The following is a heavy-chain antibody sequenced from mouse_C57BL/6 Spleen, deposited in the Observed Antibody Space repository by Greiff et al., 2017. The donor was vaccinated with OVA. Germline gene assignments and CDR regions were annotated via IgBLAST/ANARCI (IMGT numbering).Heavy chain of an antibody. CDR2: IWSGGST. CDR3: ARRGGYYDYDWFAY. J-gene: IGHJ3*01. CDR1: GFSLTSYG. Sequence: QVQLKESGPGLVQPSQSLSITCTVSGFSLTSYGVHWVRQSPGKGLEWLGVIWSGGSTDYNAAFISRLSISKDNSKSQVFFKMNSLQADDTAIYYCARRGGYYDYDWFAYWGQGTLVTVSA. D-gene: IGHD2-4*01. V-gene: IGHV2-2*01.